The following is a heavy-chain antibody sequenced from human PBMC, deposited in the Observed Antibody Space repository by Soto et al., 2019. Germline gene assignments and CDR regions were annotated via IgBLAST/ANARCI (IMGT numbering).Heavy chain of an antibody. CDR3: ASHYDSSGYYYRGLDY. Sequence: QVQLVQSGAEVKKPGSSVKVSCKASGGTFSSYAISWVRQAPGQGLEWMGGIIPIFGTADYAQKFQGSVTMTADESTSTGNMELSSLRSEDTAVYYCASHYDSSGYYYRGLDYWGQGTLVTFAS. J-gene: IGHJ4*02. D-gene: IGHD3-22*01. CDR2: IIPIFGTA. V-gene: IGHV1-69*12. CDR1: GGTFSSYA.